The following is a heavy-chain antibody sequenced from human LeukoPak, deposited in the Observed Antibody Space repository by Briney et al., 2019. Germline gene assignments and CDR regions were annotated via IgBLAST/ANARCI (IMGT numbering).Heavy chain of an antibody. CDR1: GGTFSSYA. V-gene: IGHV1-69*05. CDR3: ARRGGMRVGYYDSSGPDWYFDL. CDR2: IIPIFGTA. Sequence: GASVKVSCKASGGTFSSYAISWVRQAPGQGLEWMGGIIPIFGTANYAQKFQGRVTITTDESTSTAYMELGSLRSEDRAVYYCARRGGMRVGYYDSSGPDWYFDLWGPGTLVTVSS. D-gene: IGHD3-22*01. J-gene: IGHJ2*01.